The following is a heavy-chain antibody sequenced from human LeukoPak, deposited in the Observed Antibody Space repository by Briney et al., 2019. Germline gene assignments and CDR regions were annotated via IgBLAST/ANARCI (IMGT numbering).Heavy chain of an antibody. J-gene: IGHJ6*02. CDR2: IYYSGST. CDR1: GGSISSGGYY. Sequence: SETLSLTCTVSGGSISSGGYYWSWIRQHPGKGLEWIGYIYYSGSTYYNPSLKSRVTISVDTSKNQFSLKLSSVTAADTAVYYCARFWSSGMDVWGQGTTVTVSS. D-gene: IGHD3-3*01. V-gene: IGHV4-31*03. CDR3: ARFWSSGMDV.